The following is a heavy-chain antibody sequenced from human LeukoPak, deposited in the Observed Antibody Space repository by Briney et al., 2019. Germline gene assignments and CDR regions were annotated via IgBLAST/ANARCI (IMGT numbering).Heavy chain of an antibody. V-gene: IGHV5-51*01. CDR2: IYPGDSDT. J-gene: IGHJ4*02. Sequence: GESLKISCKGSGYSFTSYWNGWVRQMPGKGLEWMGIIYPGDSDTRYSPSFQGQVTISADKAISTAYLQWSSLKASDTAMYYCARVNWNYDGYFDYWGQGTLVTVSS. D-gene: IGHD1-7*01. CDR1: GYSFTSYW. CDR3: ARVNWNYDGYFDY.